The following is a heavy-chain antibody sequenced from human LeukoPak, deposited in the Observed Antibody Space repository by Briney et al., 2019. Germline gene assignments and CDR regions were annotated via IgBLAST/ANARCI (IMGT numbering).Heavy chain of an antibody. V-gene: IGHV1-18*04. CDR1: GYTFTCYY. Sequence: ASVKVSCKASGYTFTCYYMHWVRQAPGQGLEWMGWISAYNGNTNYAQKLQGRVTMTTDTSTSTAYMELRSLRSDDTAVYYCARARWELPFDYWGQGTLVTVSS. D-gene: IGHD1-26*01. CDR3: ARARWELPFDY. CDR2: ISAYNGNT. J-gene: IGHJ4*02.